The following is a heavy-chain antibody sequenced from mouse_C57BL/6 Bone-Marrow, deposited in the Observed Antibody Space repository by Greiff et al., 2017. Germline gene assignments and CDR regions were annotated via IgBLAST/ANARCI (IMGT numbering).Heavy chain of an antibody. V-gene: IGHV5-4*03. CDR2: ISDGGSYT. CDR1: GFTFSSYA. Sequence: EVNLVESGGGLVKPGGSLKLSCAASGFTFSSYAMSWVRQTPEKRLEWVATISDGGSYTYYPDNVKGRFTISRDNAKNNLYLQMSHLKSEDTAMYYCARGSYRGFAYWGQGTLVTVSA. CDR3: ARGSYRGFAY. J-gene: IGHJ3*01. D-gene: IGHD2-10*01.